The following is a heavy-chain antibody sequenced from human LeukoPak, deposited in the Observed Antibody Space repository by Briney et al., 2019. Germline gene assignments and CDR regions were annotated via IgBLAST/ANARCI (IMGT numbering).Heavy chain of an antibody. D-gene: IGHD1-14*01. CDR1: GGSITSSSYC. V-gene: IGHV4-39*01. Sequence: SETLSLTCSVSGGSITSSSYCWGWIRQSPEKGLEWIGSIYYTGGTHYSPSLKSRVTISVDTSKNQFSLRLSSVTAADTAVYYCAGHGGTRITVIQVYYFDYWGQGTLVTVSS. J-gene: IGHJ4*02. CDR3: AGHGGTRITVIQVYYFDY. CDR2: IYYTGGT.